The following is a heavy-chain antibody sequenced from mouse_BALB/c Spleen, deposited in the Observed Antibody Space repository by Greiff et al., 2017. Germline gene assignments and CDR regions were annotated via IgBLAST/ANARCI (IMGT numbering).Heavy chain of an antibody. CDR1: GFTFSSYT. CDR2: ISNGGGST. D-gene: IGHD2-10*02. J-gene: IGHJ2*01. V-gene: IGHV5-12-2*01. CDR3: ARYGNYFDY. Sequence: DVKLVESGGGLVQPGGSLKLSCAASGFTFSSYTMSWVRQTPEKRLEWVAYISNGGGSTYYPDTVKGRFTISRDNAKNTLYLQMSSLKSEDTAMYYCARYGNYFDYWGQGTTLTVSS.